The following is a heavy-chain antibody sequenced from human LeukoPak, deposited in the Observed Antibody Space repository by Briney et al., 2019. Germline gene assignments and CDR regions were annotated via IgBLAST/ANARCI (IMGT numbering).Heavy chain of an antibody. CDR2: IYHSGST. CDR3: ARGYDGTHPGAFDI. V-gene: IGHV4-59*08. J-gene: IGHJ3*02. D-gene: IGHD3-16*01. CDR1: GGSIRSYY. Sequence: SETLSLTCTVSGGSIRSYYWSWVRQSPEKRLEWIGFIYHSGSTSYNPFLKSRVTMSIDTSKSQFSLRLTSVTAADTAVYYCARGYDGTHPGAFDIWGQGTMVSASS.